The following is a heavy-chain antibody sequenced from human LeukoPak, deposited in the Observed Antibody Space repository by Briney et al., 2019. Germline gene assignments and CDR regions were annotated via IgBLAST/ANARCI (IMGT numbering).Heavy chain of an antibody. D-gene: IGHD3-3*01. J-gene: IGHJ3*02. V-gene: IGHV4-39*01. CDR2: IYYSGST. Sequence: PSETLSLTCTVSGGSISSSSYYWGWIRQPPGKGLEWIGSIYYSGSTYYNPSLKSRVTISVDTSKNQFSLKLSSVTAADTAVYYCARSASAIFGVVIDYAFDIWGQGTMVTVSS. CDR1: GGSISSSSYY. CDR3: ARSASAIFGVVIDYAFDI.